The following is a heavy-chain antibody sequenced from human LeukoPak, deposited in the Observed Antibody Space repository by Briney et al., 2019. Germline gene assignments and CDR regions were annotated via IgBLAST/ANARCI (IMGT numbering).Heavy chain of an antibody. CDR2: IYYSGST. J-gene: IGHJ5*02. CDR3: ARSPRVGGNSEA. D-gene: IGHD4-23*01. CDR1: GGSISSSSYY. V-gene: IGHV4-39*07. Sequence: SETLSLTCTVSGGSISSSSYYWGWIRQPPGKGLEWIGSIYYSGSTYYNPSLKSRVTISVDTSKNQFSLKLSSVTAADTAVYYCARSPRVGGNSEAWGQGTLVTVSS.